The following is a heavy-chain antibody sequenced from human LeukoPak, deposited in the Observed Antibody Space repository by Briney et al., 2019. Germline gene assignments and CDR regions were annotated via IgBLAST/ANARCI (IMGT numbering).Heavy chain of an antibody. CDR1: GYSISSGYY. V-gene: IGHV4-38-2*02. CDR2: ISHSGST. J-gene: IGHJ4*02. CDR3: ARVGTDYGGNSYFDY. D-gene: IGHD4-23*01. Sequence: SDTLSLTCTVSGYSISSGYYWGWIRQPPGKGLEWIGSISHSGSTYYNPSLKSRVTISVDTSTNQFSLKLSSVTAADTAVYYCARVGTDYGGNSYFDYWGQGTLVTVSS.